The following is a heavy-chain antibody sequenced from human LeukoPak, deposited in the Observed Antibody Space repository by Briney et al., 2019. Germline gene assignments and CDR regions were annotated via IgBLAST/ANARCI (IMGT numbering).Heavy chain of an antibody. V-gene: IGHV3-33*01. D-gene: IGHD1-7*01. CDR1: EFTFSTYA. Sequence: PGGSLRLSCTAFEFTFSTYAMHWVRQAPGKGLEWVALIWSDGSKKYYIDSVKGRFTISRDNSNNTLYLQMNSLRAEDTAVYYCARVNNGNYQVPYYYYGMDVWGQGTTVTVSS. J-gene: IGHJ6*02. CDR3: ARVNNGNYQVPYYYYGMDV. CDR2: IWSDGSKK.